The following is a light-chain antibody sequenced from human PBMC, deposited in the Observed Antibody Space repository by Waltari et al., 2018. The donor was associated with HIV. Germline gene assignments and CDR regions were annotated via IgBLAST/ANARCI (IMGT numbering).Light chain of an antibody. Sequence: SYELAQPPSVSVSPGQTARLTCSGDSLPRQFDYWYQQKPGQAPIVFIYKDSERPSGIPERISGFISGTTATVTISAVQAEDGADYYCQSADITGTLGVFGGGTSLTV. V-gene: IGLV3-25*03. CDR3: QSADITGTLGV. CDR2: KDS. CDR1: SLPRQF. J-gene: IGLJ2*01.